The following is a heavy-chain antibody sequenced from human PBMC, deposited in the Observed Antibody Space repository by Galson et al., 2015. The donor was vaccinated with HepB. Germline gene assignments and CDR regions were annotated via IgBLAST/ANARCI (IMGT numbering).Heavy chain of an antibody. CDR2: IYYSGSS. D-gene: IGHD3-22*01. Sequence: SETLSLTCTVSGGSINSYYWSWIRQPPGKELEWIGYIYYSGSSNYNPSLRSRVTISIDMSKNQFSLKLSSVTAADTAVYYCARYDTYYYDNSGYGNWYFDLWGRGTLVTVSS. V-gene: IGHV4-59*01. CDR3: ARYDTYYYDNSGYGNWYFDL. J-gene: IGHJ2*01. CDR1: GGSINSYY.